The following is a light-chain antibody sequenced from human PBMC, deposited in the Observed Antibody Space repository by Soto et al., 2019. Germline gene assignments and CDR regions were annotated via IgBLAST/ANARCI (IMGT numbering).Light chain of an antibody. CDR2: DVT. CDR1: SSDVGLYDF. CDR3: SSYAGFNQVT. V-gene: IGLV2-8*01. Sequence: QSALNQPPSASGSPGQSVTISCTGSSSDVGLYDFVSWYQQHPGKAPKLMIYDVTKRPSGVPDRFSGSKSGITASLTVSGLQAEDEADYYCSSYAGFNQVTFGGGTKLTVL. J-gene: IGLJ2*01.